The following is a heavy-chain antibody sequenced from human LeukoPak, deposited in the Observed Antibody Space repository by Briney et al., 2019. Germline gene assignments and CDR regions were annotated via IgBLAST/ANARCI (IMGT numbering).Heavy chain of an antibody. CDR2: INHSGST. CDR1: GGSFSGYY. D-gene: IGHD6-13*01. CDR3: AXXXXVAAAGRNSYYFDY. V-gene: IGHV4-34*01. J-gene: IGHJ4*02. Sequence: SETLSLTCAVYGGSFSGYYWSWIRQPPGKGLEWIGEINHSGSTNYNPSLKSRVTISVDTSKNQFSLKLSSVTAADTAVYYCAXXXXVAAAGRNSYYFDYWGQGTLVTVSS.